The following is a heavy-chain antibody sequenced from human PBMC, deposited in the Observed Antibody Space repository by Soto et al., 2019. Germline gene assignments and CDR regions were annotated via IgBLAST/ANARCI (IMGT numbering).Heavy chain of an antibody. CDR1: GFTFNNCA. CDR2: ISGSGDTT. Sequence: PGGSLRLSCAASGFTFNNCAMTWVRQAPGKGLEWVSAISGSGDTTYYADSVKGRFTISRDNSKNTLYLQMDSLRAEDTAVYYCAKALPVFRFLEWFTLDYWGQGTLVTVSS. V-gene: IGHV3-23*01. J-gene: IGHJ4*02. CDR3: AKALPVFRFLEWFTLDY. D-gene: IGHD3-3*01.